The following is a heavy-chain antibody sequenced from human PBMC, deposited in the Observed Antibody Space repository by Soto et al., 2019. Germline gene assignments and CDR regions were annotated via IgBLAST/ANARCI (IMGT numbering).Heavy chain of an antibody. V-gene: IGHV3-53*01. Sequence: EVQLVESGGGLIQPGGSLRLSCAVSGFTVSNNYMSWVRQAPGKGLEGVSVIYSGGYTAYGDSVKGRFTISRDNSKNPLNLQMKSRGAADPAVFYWAPHPGGGGYWGQGTLVTVSS. J-gene: IGHJ4*02. CDR3: APHPGGGGY. D-gene: IGHD3-16*01. CDR2: IYSGGYT. CDR1: GFTVSNNY.